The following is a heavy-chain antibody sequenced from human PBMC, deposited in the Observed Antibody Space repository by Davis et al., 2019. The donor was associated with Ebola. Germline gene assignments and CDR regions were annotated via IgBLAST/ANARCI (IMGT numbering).Heavy chain of an antibody. CDR1: GFTFSSYG. CDR2: ISSSSYT. CDR3: ERDSRSSGAALDY. Sequence: PGGSLRLSCAASGFTFSSYGMHWVRQAPGKGLEWVSYISSSSYTNYADSVKGRFTISRDNAKNSLYLQMNSLRAEDTAVDYCERDSRSSGAALDYWGQGTLVTVSS. D-gene: IGHD3-22*01. J-gene: IGHJ4*02. V-gene: IGHV3-21*05.